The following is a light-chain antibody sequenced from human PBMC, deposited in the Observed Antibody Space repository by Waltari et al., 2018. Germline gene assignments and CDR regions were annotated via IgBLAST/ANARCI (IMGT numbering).Light chain of an antibody. Sequence: EIVLTQSPGTLSLSPGERATLSCRASQSVSRSLAWYQQKPCQAPRLRIYGASSRATGVPDRFSGSGSGTDFSLTISRLEPEDFAVYYCQHYVRLPVSFGQGTKVEIK. CDR1: QSVSRS. V-gene: IGKV3-20*01. CDR3: QHYVRLPVS. CDR2: GAS. J-gene: IGKJ1*01.